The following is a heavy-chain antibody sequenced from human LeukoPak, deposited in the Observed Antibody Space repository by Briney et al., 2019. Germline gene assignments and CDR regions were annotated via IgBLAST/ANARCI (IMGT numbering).Heavy chain of an antibody. CDR1: GYTFTAFF. V-gene: IGHV1-2*02. D-gene: IGHD2/OR15-2a*01. J-gene: IGHJ4*02. CDR2: INPSSGGT. CDR3: ARVVYGCRLFDS. Sequence: ASVKVSCKASGYTFTAFFMHWVRQAPGRGLELMGWINPSSGGTNYAQKFQGRVTMTRDTSISTAYMELSSLRSDDTATYYCARVVYGCRLFDSWGQGTLVTVSS.